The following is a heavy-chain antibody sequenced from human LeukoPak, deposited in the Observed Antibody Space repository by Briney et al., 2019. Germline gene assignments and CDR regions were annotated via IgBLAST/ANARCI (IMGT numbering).Heavy chain of an antibody. Sequence: SEPLSLTCPVSGGSISSSSYSWGGIRQPPGKGLEWIGSIYYSGSTYYNPSLKSRVTISVDTSKNQCSLKLSSVTAADTAVYYCANYCSSTSCRVKNAFDIWGKGTRVTVSS. J-gene: IGHJ3*02. CDR2: IYYSGST. V-gene: IGHV4-39*01. CDR3: ANYCSSTSCRVKNAFDI. D-gene: IGHD2-2*01. CDR1: GGSISSSSYS.